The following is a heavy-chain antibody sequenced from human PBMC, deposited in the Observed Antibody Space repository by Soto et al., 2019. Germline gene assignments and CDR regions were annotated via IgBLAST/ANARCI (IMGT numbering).Heavy chain of an antibody. D-gene: IGHD6-25*01. J-gene: IGHJ6*02. CDR3: ARRQIPPPTRGAANARGGMDV. CDR2: IWNDGSNN. V-gene: IGHV3-33*01. Sequence: QVQLVESGGGVVQPGRSLRLSCTASGFTFNNYGMHWVRQAPGKGLEWLAVIWNDGSNNYYANSVKGRFTISRDNSKNTLYLQMSSLRSEDGAVYYCARRQIPPPTRGAANARGGMDVWGQATTVTVSS. CDR1: GFTFNNYG.